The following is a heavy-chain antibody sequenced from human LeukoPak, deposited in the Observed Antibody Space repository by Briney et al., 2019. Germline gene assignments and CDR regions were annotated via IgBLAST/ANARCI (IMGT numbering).Heavy chain of an antibody. CDR2: ISGSGGST. V-gene: IGHV3-23*01. D-gene: IGHD3-9*01. CDR1: GFTFSSYA. Sequence: PGGSLRLSCAASGFTFSSYAMSWVRQAPGKGLEWVSAISGSGGSTYYAHSVKGRFTISRDNSKNTLYLQMNSPRAEDTAVYYCAKEYDILTGHPSWGQGTLVTVSS. J-gene: IGHJ4*02. CDR3: AKEYDILTGHPS.